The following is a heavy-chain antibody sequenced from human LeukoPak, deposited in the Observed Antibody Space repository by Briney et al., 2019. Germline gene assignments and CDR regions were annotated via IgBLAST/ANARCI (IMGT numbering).Heavy chain of an antibody. J-gene: IGHJ3*02. CDR2: ISSSTSTI. D-gene: IGHD3-16*01. CDR3: ARGGGSYGHDAFDI. V-gene: IGHV3-48*01. Sequence: GGSLRLSCAASGFTFSTYSMNWVRQAPGKGLEWVSYISSSTSTIYYADSVKGRFTISRDNAKNSLYLQMNSLRAEDTAVYYCARGGGSYGHDAFDICGQGTMVTVSS. CDR1: GFTFSTYS.